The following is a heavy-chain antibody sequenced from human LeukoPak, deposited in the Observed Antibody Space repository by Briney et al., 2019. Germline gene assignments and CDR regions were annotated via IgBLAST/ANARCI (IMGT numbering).Heavy chain of an antibody. CDR1: GFTVNSNY. J-gene: IGHJ5*02. V-gene: IGHV3-66*01. D-gene: IGHD3-22*01. CDR3: ARAYDSSGYYYDWVDP. CDR2: IYSGGST. Sequence: GGSLRLSCAASGFTVNSNYMSWVRQAPGKGLEWVSVIYSGGSTYYADSVKGRFTISRDDSKNTLYLQMNSLRAEDTAIYYCARAYDSSGYYYDWVDPCGQGTLVTVSS.